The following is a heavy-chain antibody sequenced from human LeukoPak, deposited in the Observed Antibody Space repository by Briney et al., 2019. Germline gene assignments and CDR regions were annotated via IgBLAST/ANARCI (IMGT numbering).Heavy chain of an antibody. D-gene: IGHD6-19*01. Sequence: ASVKVSCKASGGTFNSYAISWVRQAPGQGLEWMGGIIPIFGTANYARKFQGRVTITADKSTSTAYMELSSLRSEDTAVYYCARSLYSSGWLADYWGQGTLVTVSS. CDR3: ARSLYSSGWLADY. CDR2: IIPIFGTA. CDR1: GGTFNSYA. J-gene: IGHJ4*02. V-gene: IGHV1-69*06.